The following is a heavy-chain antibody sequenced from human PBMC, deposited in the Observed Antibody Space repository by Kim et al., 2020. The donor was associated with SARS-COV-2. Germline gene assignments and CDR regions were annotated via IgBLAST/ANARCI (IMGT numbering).Heavy chain of an antibody. J-gene: IGHJ3*02. V-gene: IGHV3-23*01. D-gene: IGHD2-2*01. CDR3: AKGGPYCSSTTCDDGFDI. CDR2: ISGSGGST. CDR1: GFTFSTYA. Sequence: GGSLRLSCAASGFTFSTYAMNWVRQAPGKGLEWVSVISGSGGSTYNADSVKGRFTISRDNSKNTLYLQMNSLRAEDTAVYYCAKGGPYCSSTTCDDGFDIWGQGTMVSVSS.